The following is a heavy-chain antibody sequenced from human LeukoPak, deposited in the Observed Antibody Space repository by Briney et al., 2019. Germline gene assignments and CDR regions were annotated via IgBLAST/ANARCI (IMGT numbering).Heavy chain of an antibody. CDR2: ISSSSSYI. V-gene: IGHV3-21*01. Sequence: GGSLRLSCAASGFTFSSYSMNWVRQAPGKGLEWVSSISSSSSYIYYADSVKGRFTISRDNAKNSLYLQMNSLRAEDTAVYYCAKGDYGSGSYYKVYYGMDVWGQGTTVTVSS. CDR1: GFTFSSYS. CDR3: AKGDYGSGSYYKVYYGMDV. J-gene: IGHJ6*02. D-gene: IGHD3-10*01.